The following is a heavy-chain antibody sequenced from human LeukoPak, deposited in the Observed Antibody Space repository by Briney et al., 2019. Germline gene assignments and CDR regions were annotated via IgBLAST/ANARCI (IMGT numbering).Heavy chain of an antibody. V-gene: IGHV3-21*01. J-gene: IGHJ6*02. Sequence: GGSLRLPCAASGFTFSSYSMNWVRQAPGKGLEWASSISSSSSYIYYANSVKGRFTISRDNAKNSLYLQMNSLRAEDTAVYYCARAEYYYYGMDVWGQGTTVTVSS. CDR1: GFTFSSYS. CDR3: ARAEYYYYGMDV. CDR2: ISSSSSYI.